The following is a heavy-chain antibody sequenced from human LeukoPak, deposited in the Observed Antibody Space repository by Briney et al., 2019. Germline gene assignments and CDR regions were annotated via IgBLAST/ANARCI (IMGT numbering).Heavy chain of an antibody. CDR3: AKSHYYDSSGSPDY. CDR1: GFTFSSYA. D-gene: IGHD3-22*01. J-gene: IGHJ4*02. V-gene: IGHV3-23*01. CDR2: ISGSGGST. Sequence: GSLRLSCAASGFTFSSYAMSWVRQAPGKGLEWVSAISGSGGSTYYADSVKGRFTISRDNSKNTLYLQMNSPRAEDTAVYYCAKSHYYDSSGSPDYWGQGTLVTVSS.